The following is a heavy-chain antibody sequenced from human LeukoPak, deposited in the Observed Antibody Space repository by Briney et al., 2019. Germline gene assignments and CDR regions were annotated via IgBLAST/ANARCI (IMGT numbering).Heavy chain of an antibody. V-gene: IGHV3-43D*03. CDR2: ISWDGGST. D-gene: IGHD5-12*01. Sequence: GGSLRLSCAASGFTFDDYAMHWVRQAPGKGLEWVSLISWDGGSTYYADSVKGRFTISRDNSKNSLYLQMNSLRAEDTALYYCAKNIGGKWLRLGYYYYGMDVWGQGTTVTVSS. CDR1: GFTFDDYA. CDR3: AKNIGGKWLRLGYYYYGMDV. J-gene: IGHJ6*02.